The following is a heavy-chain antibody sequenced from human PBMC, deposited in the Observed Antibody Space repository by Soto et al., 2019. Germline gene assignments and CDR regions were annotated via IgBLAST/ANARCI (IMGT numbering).Heavy chain of an antibody. D-gene: IGHD2-21*02. CDR1: GGSISSSSYY. J-gene: IGHJ6*02. CDR3: ARDLWGYCGTDCYPLDV. Sequence: SETLSLTCTVSGGSISSSSYYWGWIRQPPGKGLEWIGSIYYSGSTYYNPSFKSRVTISVDTSKNQFSLKLNSVTAADTAVYYCARDLWGYCGTDCYPLDVWGQGTTVTVSS. CDR2: IYYSGST. V-gene: IGHV4-39*02.